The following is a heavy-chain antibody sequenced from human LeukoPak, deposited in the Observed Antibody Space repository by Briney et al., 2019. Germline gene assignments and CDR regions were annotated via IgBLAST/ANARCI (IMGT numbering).Heavy chain of an antibody. J-gene: IGHJ4*02. CDR3: AKDYDFWSGYAKYYFDY. CDR1: GFTFSGSA. Sequence: GGSLRLSCAASGFTFSGSAMHWVRQAPGKGLEWVAFIRYDGSNKYYADSVKGRFTISRDNSKNTLYLQMNSLRAEDTAVYYCAKDYDFWSGYAKYYFDYWGQGTLVTVSS. CDR2: IRYDGSNK. D-gene: IGHD3-3*01. V-gene: IGHV3-30*02.